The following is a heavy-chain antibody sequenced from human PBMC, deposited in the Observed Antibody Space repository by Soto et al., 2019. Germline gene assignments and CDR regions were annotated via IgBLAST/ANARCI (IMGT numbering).Heavy chain of an antibody. D-gene: IGHD4-17*01. CDR3: ARETYGDYVGYFDP. J-gene: IGHJ5*02. CDR2: INHSGST. V-gene: IGHV4-34*01. CDR1: GGSFSGYY. Sequence: SETLSLTCAVYGGSFSGYYWSWIRQPPGKGLEWIGEINHSGSTNYNPSLKSRVTISVDTSKNQFSLKVSSVTAADSAVYYCARETYGDYVGYFDPWGQGTLVTVSS.